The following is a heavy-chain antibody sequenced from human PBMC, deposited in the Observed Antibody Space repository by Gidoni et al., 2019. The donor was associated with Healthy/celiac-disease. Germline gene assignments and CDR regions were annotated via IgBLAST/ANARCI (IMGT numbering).Heavy chain of an antibody. CDR1: GFTFSSYW. J-gene: IGHJ4*02. CDR3: ARDLVAHHDY. D-gene: IGHD2-8*02. V-gene: IGHV3-7*01. CDR2: IKQDGSEK. Sequence: EVQLVESGGGLVQPGGSLRLSCSASGFTFSSYWRSWVRKAPGKGLEWVANIKQDGSEKYYVDSVKGRFTISRDNAKNSLYLQMNSLRAEDTAVYYCARDLVAHHDYWGQGTLVTVSS.